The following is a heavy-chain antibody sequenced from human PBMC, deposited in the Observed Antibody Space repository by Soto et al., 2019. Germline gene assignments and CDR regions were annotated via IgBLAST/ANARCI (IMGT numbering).Heavy chain of an antibody. Sequence: SETLSLTCTVSGGSISSGGYYWSWIRQHPGKGLEWIGYIYYSGSTYYNPSLKSRVTISVDTSKNQFSLKLSSVTAADTAVYYCAREGYGDYFVYNWGQGTLVTVSS. CDR3: AREGYGDYFVYN. J-gene: IGHJ4*02. V-gene: IGHV4-31*03. CDR1: GGSISSGGYY. CDR2: IYYSGST. D-gene: IGHD4-17*01.